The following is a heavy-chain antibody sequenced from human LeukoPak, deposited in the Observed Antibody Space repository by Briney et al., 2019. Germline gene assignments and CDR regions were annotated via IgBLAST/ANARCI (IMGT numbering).Heavy chain of an antibody. J-gene: IGHJ3*02. V-gene: IGHV5-51*01. Sequence: GESLKISCKGSGYSFTSYWIGWVRQMPGKGPEWMGIIYPGDSDTRYSPSFQGQVTISADKSISTAYLQWSSLKASDTAMYYCATGYCSSTSCYFYAFDIWGQGTMVTVSS. CDR2: IYPGDSDT. CDR3: ATGYCSSTSCYFYAFDI. D-gene: IGHD2-2*01. CDR1: GYSFTSYW.